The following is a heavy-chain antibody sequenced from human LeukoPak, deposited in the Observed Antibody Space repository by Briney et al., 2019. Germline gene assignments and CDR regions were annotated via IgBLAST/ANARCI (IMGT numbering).Heavy chain of an antibody. CDR3: ARDFQVWFGEAYGMDV. D-gene: IGHD3-10*01. Sequence: PGGSLRLSCAASGFTFSSYSMNWVRQAPGKGLEWVSSISSSSSYIYYADSVKGRFTISRDNAKNSLYLQMNSLRAEDTAVCYCARDFQVWFGEAYGMDVWGKGTTVTVSS. J-gene: IGHJ6*04. CDR2: ISSSSSYI. CDR1: GFTFSSYS. V-gene: IGHV3-21*01.